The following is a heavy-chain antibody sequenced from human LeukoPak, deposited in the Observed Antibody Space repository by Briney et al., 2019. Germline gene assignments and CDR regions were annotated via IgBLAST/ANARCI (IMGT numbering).Heavy chain of an antibody. CDR2: IYYSGST. J-gene: IGHJ4*02. CDR1: GGSISSISYS. V-gene: IGHV4-39*01. D-gene: IGHD3-10*01. CDR3: ASLPFGDVAHDY. Sequence: SETLSLTCTDSGGSISSISYSWGGIRQPPGKGLELIGSIYYSGSTYYNPSLKSRVTISVDTSKNQFSLKLSSVTAADTAVYYCASLPFGDVAHDYWGQGTLVTVSS.